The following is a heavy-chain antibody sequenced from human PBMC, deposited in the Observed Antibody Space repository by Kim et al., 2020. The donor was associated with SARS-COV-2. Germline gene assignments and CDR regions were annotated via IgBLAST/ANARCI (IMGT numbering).Heavy chain of an antibody. CDR3: ARGLGDYQGGYYYYYMDV. CDR1: GGSISSYY. V-gene: IGHV4-59*01. J-gene: IGHJ6*03. Sequence: SETLSLTCTVSGGSISSYYWSWIRQPPGKGLEWIGYIYYSGSTNYNPSLKSRVTISVDTSKNQFSLKLSSVTAADTAVYYCARGLGDYQGGYYYYYMDV. CDR2: IYYSGST. D-gene: IGHD4-17*01.